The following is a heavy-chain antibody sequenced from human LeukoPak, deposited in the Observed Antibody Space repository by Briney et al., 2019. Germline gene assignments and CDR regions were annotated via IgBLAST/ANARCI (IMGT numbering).Heavy chain of an antibody. D-gene: IGHD3-3*01. V-gene: IGHV3-7*01. CDR1: GFTFSSYW. Sequence: GGSLRLSCAASGFTFSSYWMSWVRQAPGKGLEWVANIKQDGSEKYYVDSMKGRFTISRDNAKNSLYLQMNSLRAEDTAVYYCASLNYDFWSGYLYFDYWGQGTLVTVSS. CDR3: ASLNYDFWSGYLYFDY. J-gene: IGHJ4*02. CDR2: IKQDGSEK.